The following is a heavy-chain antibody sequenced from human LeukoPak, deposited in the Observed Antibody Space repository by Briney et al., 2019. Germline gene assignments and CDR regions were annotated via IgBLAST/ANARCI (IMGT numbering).Heavy chain of an antibody. Sequence: RGSLRLSCAASGFTFSTYAMSWVRQAPGKGLEWVSDISGSGGSTYYAASVKGRFTVSRDNSKNTLYLQMSSLRADDTAVYYCAKGPRQQLVTRFDNWGQGTLVTVSS. V-gene: IGHV3-23*01. J-gene: IGHJ4*02. CDR2: ISGSGGST. D-gene: IGHD6-13*01. CDR3: AKGPRQQLVTRFDN. CDR1: GFTFSTYA.